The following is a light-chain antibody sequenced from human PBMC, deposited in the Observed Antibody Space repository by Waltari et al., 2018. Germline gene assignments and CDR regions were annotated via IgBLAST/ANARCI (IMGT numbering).Light chain of an antibody. CDR3: QHYGISFPVT. Sequence: EIVLAQSPDTLSLSPGETATLSCRASQSVGSSDLIWYQQKPGQAPRLLIFATSYRATSIPDRFSGSGSGTDFTLTISRLEPEDVAIYYCQHYGISFPVTFGQGTRLEIK. CDR1: QSVGSSD. J-gene: IGKJ5*01. V-gene: IGKV3-20*01. CDR2: ATS.